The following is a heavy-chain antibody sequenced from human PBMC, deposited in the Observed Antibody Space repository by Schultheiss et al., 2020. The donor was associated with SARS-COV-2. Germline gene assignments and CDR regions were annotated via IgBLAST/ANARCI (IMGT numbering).Heavy chain of an antibody. J-gene: IGHJ4*02. CDR1: GGSFSGYY. V-gene: IGHV4-59*06. Sequence: SETLSLTCAVYGGSFSGYYWSWIRQPPGKGLEWIGYIYYSGSTYYNPSLKSRVTISVDTSKNQFSLKLSSVTAADTAVYYCASFTVTTGYWGQGTLVTVSS. CDR2: IYYSGST. CDR3: ASFTVTTGY. D-gene: IGHD4-17*01.